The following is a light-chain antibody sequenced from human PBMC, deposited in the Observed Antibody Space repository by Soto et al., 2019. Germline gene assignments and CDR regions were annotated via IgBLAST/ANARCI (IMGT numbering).Light chain of an antibody. Sequence: QSALTQPASVSGSPGQSITISCTGTSSDVGGFNFVSWYQQPPGKAPKLMIYDVSHRPSGVSNRFSGSKSGNTASLTISGLQAEDERDSSCSAITTSTTIVVGTGTKV. V-gene: IGLV2-14*01. CDR3: SAITTSTTIV. J-gene: IGLJ1*01. CDR1: SSDVGGFNF. CDR2: DVS.